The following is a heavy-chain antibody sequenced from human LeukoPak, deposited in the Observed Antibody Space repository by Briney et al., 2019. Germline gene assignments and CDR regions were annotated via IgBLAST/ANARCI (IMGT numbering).Heavy chain of an antibody. CDR2: ISSSGSTI. CDR3: ARDFSVGAAAGSPSFFDY. V-gene: IGHV3-11*01. D-gene: IGHD6-13*01. CDR1: GFTFSDYY. J-gene: IGHJ4*02. Sequence: GGSLRLSCAASGFTFSDYYISWIRQAPGKGLEWVSYISSSGSTIYYADSVKGRFTISRDNAKNSLYLQMNSLRAEDTAVYYCARDFSVGAAAGSPSFFDYWGQGTLVTVSS.